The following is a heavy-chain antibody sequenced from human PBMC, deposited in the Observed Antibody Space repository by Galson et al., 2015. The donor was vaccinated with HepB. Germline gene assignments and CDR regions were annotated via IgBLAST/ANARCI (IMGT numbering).Heavy chain of an antibody. CDR3: TKDRKGGYGPFDS. CDR2: IRSKAYGGTT. D-gene: IGHD5-12*01. CDR1: GFTFGDYA. Sequence: SLRLSCAGSGFTFGDYAMSWFRQAPGKGLEWVGFIRSKAYGGTTEYAASVKGRFTISRDDSKSIAYLQMNSLKTEDTALYYCTKDRKGGYGPFDSWGQGTLVTVSS. V-gene: IGHV3-49*03. J-gene: IGHJ4*02.